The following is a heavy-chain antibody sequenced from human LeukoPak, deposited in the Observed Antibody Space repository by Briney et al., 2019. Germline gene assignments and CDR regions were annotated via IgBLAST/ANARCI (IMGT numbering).Heavy chain of an antibody. Sequence: PSETLSLTCTVSGGSISSYYWSWIRQPPGKGLEWIGYIYYSGGTNYNPSLKSRVTISVDTSKNQFSLKLSSVTAADTAVYYCARGPNYYDSPYDYWGQGTLVTVSS. D-gene: IGHD3-22*01. J-gene: IGHJ4*02. CDR1: GGSISSYY. CDR2: IYYSGGT. V-gene: IGHV4-59*01. CDR3: ARGPNYYDSPYDY.